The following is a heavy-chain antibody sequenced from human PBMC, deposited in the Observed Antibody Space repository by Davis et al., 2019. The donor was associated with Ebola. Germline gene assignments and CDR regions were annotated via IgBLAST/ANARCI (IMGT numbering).Heavy chain of an antibody. V-gene: IGHV1-18*04. CDR1: GYTFTNYG. D-gene: IGHD6-6*01. CDR3: ACSFYSSSSDY. CDR2: ISAYNGNT. J-gene: IGHJ4*02. Sequence: ASVKVSCKTSGYTFTNYGITWVRQAPGQGLEWMGWISAYNGNTNYAQKLQGRVTMTTDTSTSTAYMELRSLRSDDTAVYYCACSFYSSSSDYWGQGTLVTVSS.